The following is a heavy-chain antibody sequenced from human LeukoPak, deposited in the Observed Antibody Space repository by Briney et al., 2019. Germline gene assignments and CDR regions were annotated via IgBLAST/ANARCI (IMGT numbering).Heavy chain of an antibody. CDR3: ARERGYVIAGTTTTDAFDI. Sequence: ASVKVSCKASGYTFTSYGISWGRRAPGQGLEWMGRISAYNGNTNYAQKLQGRVTMTRDTSTSTVYMELSSLRSEDTAVYYCARERGYVIAGTTTTDAFDIWGQGTMVTVSS. J-gene: IGHJ3*02. D-gene: IGHD6-25*01. V-gene: IGHV1-18*01. CDR1: GYTFTSYG. CDR2: ISAYNGNT.